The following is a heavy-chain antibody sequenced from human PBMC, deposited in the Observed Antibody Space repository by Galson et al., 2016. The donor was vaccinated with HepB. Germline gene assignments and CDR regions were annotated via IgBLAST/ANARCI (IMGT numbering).Heavy chain of an antibody. V-gene: IGHV3-64D*08. J-gene: IGHJ4*02. Sequence: SLRLSCAASGFIFSNHAMMWVRQAPGKGLEYVSRVTGDGDAAYYADSVKGRFTISRDNSKNTLYLQMSSLRPEDTALYYCAKDSPYSSGWSTYWGQGTLVNVSS. CDR3: AKDSPYSSGWSTY. D-gene: IGHD6-19*01. CDR2: VTGDGDAA. CDR1: GFIFSNHA.